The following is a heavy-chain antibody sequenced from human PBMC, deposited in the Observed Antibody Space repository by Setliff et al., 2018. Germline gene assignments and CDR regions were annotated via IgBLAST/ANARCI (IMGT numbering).Heavy chain of an antibody. Sequence: GGSLRLSCAASGFTFNNFAMHGVRQAPGKGLEWVAVIWYDGSNKYYADSVKGRFTISRDNAKNSLYLQMNSLRAEDTAVYYCARDGRTRYYYYYMDVWGKGTTVT. CDR1: GFTFNNFA. CDR2: IWYDGSNK. CDR3: ARDGRTRYYYYYMDV. J-gene: IGHJ6*03. V-gene: IGHV3-33*01.